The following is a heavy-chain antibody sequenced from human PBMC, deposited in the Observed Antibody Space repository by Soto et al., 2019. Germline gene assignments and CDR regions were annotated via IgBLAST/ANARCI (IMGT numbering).Heavy chain of an antibody. J-gene: IGHJ6*02. D-gene: IGHD3-9*01. Sequence: QVQLVQSGAEVKKPGSSVKVSCKASGGTFSSYAISWVRQAPGQGLEWMGGIIPIFGTANYAQKFQGRVTITADESTSTAYMELSSLRSEDTAVYYCAIPLSGVLRYFDYYYYGMDVWCQGTTVTVSS. CDR2: IIPIFGTA. V-gene: IGHV1-69*01. CDR1: GGTFSSYA. CDR3: AIPLSGVLRYFDYYYYGMDV.